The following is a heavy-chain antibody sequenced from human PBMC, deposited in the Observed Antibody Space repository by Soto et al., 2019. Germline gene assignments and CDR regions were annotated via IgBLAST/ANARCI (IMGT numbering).Heavy chain of an antibody. CDR2: IIPIFGTA. CDR3: ANYGYYCYSGMDV. CDR1: GGTFSSYA. D-gene: IGHD3-16*01. V-gene: IGHV1-69*06. Sequence: SVKVSCKASGGTFSSYAISWVRQSPGQGLEWMGGIIPIFGTANYAQKFQGRVTITADKSTSTAYMELSSLRSEDTAVYYCANYGYYCYSGMDVWGQVNTVTVSS. J-gene: IGHJ6*02.